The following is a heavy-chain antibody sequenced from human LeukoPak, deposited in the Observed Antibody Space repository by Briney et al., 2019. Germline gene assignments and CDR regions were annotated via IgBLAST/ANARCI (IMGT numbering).Heavy chain of an antibody. Sequence: GGSLRLSCAASRFTFSDYYMTWIRQAPGKGLEWVSSISSSSGYTNYADSVKGRFTISRDNANKSLYLQMDSLRAKDTAVYYCARRIGGANNFDNWGQGTLVTVSS. J-gene: IGHJ4*02. V-gene: IGHV3-11*03. D-gene: IGHD1-26*01. CDR1: RFTFSDYY. CDR3: ARRIGGANNFDN. CDR2: ISSSSGYT.